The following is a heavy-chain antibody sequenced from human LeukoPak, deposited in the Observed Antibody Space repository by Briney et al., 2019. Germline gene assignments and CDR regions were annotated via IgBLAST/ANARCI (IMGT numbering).Heavy chain of an antibody. CDR1: GFIFTTYW. CDR2: IKQDGTEK. CDR3: AKLAKYFYGSETYYFFEH. J-gene: IGHJ4*02. Sequence: PGESLRLSCAASGFIFTTYWMSWVRQAPGKGLEWVANIKQDGTEKYYVDSVKGRFTISRDNAKNSLSLQMSSLRVEDTAVYYCAKLAKYFYGSETYYFFEHWGQGTPVTASS. D-gene: IGHD3-10*01. V-gene: IGHV3-7*01.